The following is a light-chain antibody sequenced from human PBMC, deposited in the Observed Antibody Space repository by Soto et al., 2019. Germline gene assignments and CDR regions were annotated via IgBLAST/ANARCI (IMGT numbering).Light chain of an antibody. CDR3: KSYDSSLSSYV. Sequence: QPLLTQPPSGAGAPGQRITISCTGSSSNIGAGYDVHWYQQLPGAAPKLLMFANINRPSGVPDRFSGSKSDTSASLAIPGLQAEDEADYYCKSYDSSLSSYVFGTGTKVTV. CDR2: ANI. J-gene: IGLJ1*01. CDR1: SSNIGAGYD. V-gene: IGLV1-40*01.